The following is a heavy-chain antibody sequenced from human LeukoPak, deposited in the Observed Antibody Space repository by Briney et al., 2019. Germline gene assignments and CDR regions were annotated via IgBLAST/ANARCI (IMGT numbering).Heavy chain of an antibody. Sequence: GGSLRLSCAASGFTFSSYGMHWVRQAPGKGLEWVAVIWYDGSNKYYADSVKGRFTISRDNSKNTLYLQMNSLRAEDAAVYYCAREQGYCSGGNWKLCPFDYWGQGTLVTVSS. CDR1: GFTFSSYG. CDR3: AREQGYCSGGNWKLCPFDY. V-gene: IGHV3-33*01. CDR2: IWYDGSNK. J-gene: IGHJ4*02. D-gene: IGHD2-15*01.